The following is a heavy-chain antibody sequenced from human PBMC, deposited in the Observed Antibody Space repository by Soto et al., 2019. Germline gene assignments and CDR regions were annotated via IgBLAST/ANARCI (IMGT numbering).Heavy chain of an antibody. CDR2: MNPNSGHT. CDR3: TRGRNSGDGYNGGGY. J-gene: IGHJ4*02. D-gene: IGHD1-1*01. V-gene: IGHV1-8*01. Sequence: AAVKVSCKASGYTFTSFDINWVRQATGQGLEWMGWMNPNSGHTGYAQKFQGRVTMTRDTSISTAYMELSSLRYEDTAVYYCTRGRNSGDGYNGGGYWGQGTLVTVSP. CDR1: GYTFTSFD.